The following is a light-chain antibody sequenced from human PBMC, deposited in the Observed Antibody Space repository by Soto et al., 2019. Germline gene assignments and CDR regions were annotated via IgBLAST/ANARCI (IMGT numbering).Light chain of an antibody. CDR2: KDI. Sequence: SYELTQPLSVSVSPGQTATITCSGDALPQQYGYWYQQKAGQAPVLVIFKDIERPSGIPERFSGSSSGTIFTLTITGVRAEDEADYYCQSADSTGTCWVFGGGTQLTVL. V-gene: IGLV3-25*02. J-gene: IGLJ3*02. CDR3: QSADSTGTCWV. CDR1: ALPQQY.